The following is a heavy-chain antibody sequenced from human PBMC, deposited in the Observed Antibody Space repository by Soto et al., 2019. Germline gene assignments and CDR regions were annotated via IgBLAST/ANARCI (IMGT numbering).Heavy chain of an antibody. V-gene: IGHV1-18*01. CDR3: ARARKWAALPC. CDR2: INGNTGHT. D-gene: IGHD1-26*01. Sequence: QVQLVQSGAEVREPGASVKVSCKTSGYTFSRYGITWVRQAPGQGLEWMGWINGNTGHTIYAMNLEDRLTISTDTSTSTAYMEWRSLNSDVTAGYYSARARKWAALPCWGQGTGVTVS. CDR1: GYTFSRYG. J-gene: IGHJ4*02.